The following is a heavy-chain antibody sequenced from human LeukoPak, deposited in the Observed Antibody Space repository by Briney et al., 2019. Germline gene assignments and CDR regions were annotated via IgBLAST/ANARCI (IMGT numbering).Heavy chain of an antibody. CDR2: IYTSGST. CDR1: GGSISSGSYY. CDR3: ASTYYDFWSGYYHQDYYMDV. Sequence: SQTLSLTCTVSGGSISSGSYYWSWIRQPAGKGLEWIGRIYTSGSTNYNPSLKSRVTISVDTSKNQFSLKLSSVTAADTAVYYCASTYYDFWSGYYHQDYYMDVWGKGTTVTVSS. J-gene: IGHJ6*03. D-gene: IGHD3-3*01. V-gene: IGHV4-61*02.